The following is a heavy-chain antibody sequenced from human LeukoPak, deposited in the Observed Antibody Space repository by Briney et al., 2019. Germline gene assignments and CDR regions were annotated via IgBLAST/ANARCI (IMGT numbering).Heavy chain of an antibody. J-gene: IGHJ6*03. CDR3: ASPPPYCSSTSCPPRGNYYYYYYMDV. V-gene: IGHV7-4-1*02. CDR2: INTNTGNP. Sequence: ASVKVSCKASGYTFTSYAMNWVRQAPGRGLEWMGWINTNTGNPTYAQGFTGRFVFSLDTSVSTAYLQISSLKAEDTAVYYCASPPPYCSSTSCPPRGNYYYYYYMDVWGKGTTVTVSS. D-gene: IGHD2-2*01. CDR1: GYTFTSYA.